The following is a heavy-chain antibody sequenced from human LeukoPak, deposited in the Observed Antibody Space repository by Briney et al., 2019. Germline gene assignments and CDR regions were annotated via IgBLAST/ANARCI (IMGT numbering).Heavy chain of an antibody. V-gene: IGHV3-15*01. CDR2: IKSKTDGGTT. J-gene: IGHJ4*02. D-gene: IGHD1-26*01. Sequence: GGSLRLSCAASGFTFSSYAMSWVRQAPGKGLEWVGRIKSKTDGGTTDYAAPVKGRFTISRDDSKNTLYLQMNSLKTEDTAVYYCTSRVGATPVGYWGQGTLVTVSS. CDR3: TSRVGATPVGY. CDR1: GFTFSSYA.